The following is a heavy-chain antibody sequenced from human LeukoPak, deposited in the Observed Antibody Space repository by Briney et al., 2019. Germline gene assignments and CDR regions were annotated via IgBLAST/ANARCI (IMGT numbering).Heavy chain of an antibody. D-gene: IGHD2-21*01. J-gene: IGHJ3*02. CDR1: GYTFTRYD. Sequence: ASVKVSCKASGYTFTRYDINWVRQATGQGLEWMGWMNTKSGNTGHAQKFQGRVTITRDTSISTVYMELSSLSSEDTAVYYCARDSSLSNAFDIWGQGTMVTVSS. CDR2: MNTKSGNT. CDR3: ARDSSLSNAFDI. V-gene: IGHV1-8*03.